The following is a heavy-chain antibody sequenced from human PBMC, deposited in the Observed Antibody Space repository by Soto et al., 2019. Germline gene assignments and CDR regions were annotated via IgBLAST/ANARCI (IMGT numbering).Heavy chain of an antibody. CDR3: ARSRGGYYYGVDV. D-gene: IGHD3-16*01. J-gene: IGHJ6*02. CDR1: GGTFSSYG. V-gene: IGHV1-69*01. Sequence: QVQLVQSGAEVKKPGSSVKVSCKASGGTFSSYGISWVRQAPGQGLEWMGGIIPMFGTANYAEKFQGRVTISADEFTRTAYMELSSLRPEDTAVYYGARSRGGYYYGVDVWGQGTTVTVSS. CDR2: IIPMFGTA.